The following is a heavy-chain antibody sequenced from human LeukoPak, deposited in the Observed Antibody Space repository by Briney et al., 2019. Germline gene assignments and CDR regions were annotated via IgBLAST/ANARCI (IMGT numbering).Heavy chain of an antibody. V-gene: IGHV4-4*02. Sequence: SETLSLTCAVSGGSNSRINWWSWVRQPPGKGLEWIGEINHSGSTNYNPSLKSRVTISVDTSKNQFSLKLSSVTAADTAVYYCAISGSGTYYDEQFDYWGQGTLVTVSS. CDR3: AISGSGTYYDEQFDY. D-gene: IGHD3-10*01. J-gene: IGHJ4*02. CDR1: GGSNSRINW. CDR2: INHSGST.